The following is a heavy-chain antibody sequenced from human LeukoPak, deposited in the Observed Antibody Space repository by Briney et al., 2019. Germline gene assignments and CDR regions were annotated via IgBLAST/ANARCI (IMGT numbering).Heavy chain of an antibody. Sequence: GRSLRLSCAASGFRFADYAMHWVRHAPGKGLEWVSGISWNTANTVYADSVKGRFTISRDNARNSLYVQMNSLRVEDTAFYYCTKAPGVTTGWFDPWGQGTLVTVSS. V-gene: IGHV3-9*01. D-gene: IGHD4-17*01. J-gene: IGHJ5*02. CDR3: TKAPGVTTGWFDP. CDR1: GFRFADYA. CDR2: ISWNTANT.